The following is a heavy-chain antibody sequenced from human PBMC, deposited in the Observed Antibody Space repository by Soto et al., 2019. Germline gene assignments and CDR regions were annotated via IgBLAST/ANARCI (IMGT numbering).Heavy chain of an antibody. J-gene: IGHJ4*02. CDR2: ISYDGNKK. Sequence: GGSLRLSCAASGFTFSKYGMHWVRQAPGKGLEWVAMISYDGNKKYYGDSVRGRFTISRDNSRNTLYLQMNSLRDEDKGVYYCAKQIYADFITYSDYWGQGTLVTVSS. CDR3: AKQIYADFITYSDY. CDR1: GFTFSKYG. V-gene: IGHV3-30*19. D-gene: IGHD1-20*01.